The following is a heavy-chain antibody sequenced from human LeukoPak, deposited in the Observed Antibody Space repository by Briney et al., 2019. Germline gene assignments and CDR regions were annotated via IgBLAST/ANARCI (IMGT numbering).Heavy chain of an antibody. CDR3: ARGGYTRLNA. J-gene: IGHJ5*02. CDR1: GFTFSSYA. Sequence: GGSLRLSCAASGFTFSSYAMHWVRQAPGKGLEWVSYIGGTGTTRYYADSVKGRFTISRDNAKNSLYLEMSSLRAEDTAVYYCARGGYTRLNAWGQGTLVIVSS. CDR2: IGGTGTTR. V-gene: IGHV3-48*04. D-gene: IGHD5-24*01.